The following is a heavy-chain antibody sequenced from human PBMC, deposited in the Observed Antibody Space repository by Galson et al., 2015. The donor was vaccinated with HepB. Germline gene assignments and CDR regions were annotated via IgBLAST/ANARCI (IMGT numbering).Heavy chain of an antibody. V-gene: IGHV1-69*13. CDR2: ITPIFGTA. Sequence: SVKVSCKASGGTFSTYTISWVRQAPGQGLEWMGGITPIFGTAKYSQKFQGRVTITADGSTRTAYTELSSLRSEDTAVYYCAREGIAAATNPVDYWGQGTLVTVSS. CDR3: AREGIAAATNPVDY. J-gene: IGHJ4*02. CDR1: GGTFSTYT. D-gene: IGHD6-13*01.